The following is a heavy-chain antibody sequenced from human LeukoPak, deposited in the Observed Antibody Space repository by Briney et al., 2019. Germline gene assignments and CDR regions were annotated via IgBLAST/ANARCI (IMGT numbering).Heavy chain of an antibody. D-gene: IGHD6-6*01. CDR3: ATGLTIAARTDY. V-gene: IGHV1-69*06. J-gene: IGHJ4*02. CDR1: GGTFSSYA. CDR2: IIPIFGTA. Sequence: GASVKVSCKASGGTFSSYAISWVRQAPGQGLEWMGGIIPIFGTANYAQKFQGRVTITADKSTSTAYMELSSLRSEDTAVYYCATGLTIAARTDYWGQGTLVTVSS.